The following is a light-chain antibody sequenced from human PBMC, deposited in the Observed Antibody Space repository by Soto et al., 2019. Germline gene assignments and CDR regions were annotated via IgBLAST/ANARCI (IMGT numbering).Light chain of an antibody. V-gene: IGKV1-33*01. CDR1: QSISSY. Sequence: DIQMTQSPSSLSASVEDRVIITCRASQSISSYLNWYQQKPGKAPKLLIYDASNLETGVPSRFSGSGSGTDFTFTISSLQPEDIATYYCQQYDNLPRFGPGTKVDIK. J-gene: IGKJ3*01. CDR3: QQYDNLPR. CDR2: DAS.